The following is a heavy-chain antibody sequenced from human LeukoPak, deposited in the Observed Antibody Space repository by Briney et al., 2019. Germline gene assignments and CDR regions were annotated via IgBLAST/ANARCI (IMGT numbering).Heavy chain of an antibody. CDR1: GFTFSSYA. D-gene: IGHD5-24*01. CDR2: ISYDGSNK. J-gene: IGHJ4*02. CDR3: ARDRGMD. V-gene: IGHV3-30-3*01. Sequence: PGGSLRLSCAASGFTFSSYAMHWVRQAPGKGLEWVAVISYDGSNKYYADSVKGRFTISRDNSKNTLYPQMNSLRAEDTAVYHCARDRGMDWGQGTLVTVSS.